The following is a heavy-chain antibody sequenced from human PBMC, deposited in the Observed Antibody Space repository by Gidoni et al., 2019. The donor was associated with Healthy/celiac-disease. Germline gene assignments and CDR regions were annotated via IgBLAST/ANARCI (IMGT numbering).Heavy chain of an antibody. D-gene: IGHD5-12*01. CDR3: AILYGRWLQLENYAGMDV. V-gene: IGHV4-34*01. CDR1: GASCSGYY. CDR2: INHSEST. J-gene: IGHJ6*02. Sequence: QVQLQQWGAGLLKPSATLSRTCAGYGASCSGYYWSWIRRPPGTGLEWIGEINHSESTNYNPTLTSRVTISVDTSKNHSSLKLSSVTAADTAVYYCAILYGRWLQLENYAGMDVWGQGTTVTVSS.